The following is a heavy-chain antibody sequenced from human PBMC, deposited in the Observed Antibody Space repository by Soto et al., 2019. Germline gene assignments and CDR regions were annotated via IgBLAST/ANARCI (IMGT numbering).Heavy chain of an antibody. CDR1: GGTFSSYA. CDR2: IIPLFGTA. V-gene: IGHV1-69*13. D-gene: IGHD3-22*01. Sequence: SVKVSCKASGGTFSSYAIDWVRQAPGQGLEWMGGIIPLFGTANYAQKFQGRITITADESTSTAYMELRSLRSEDTAVYYCARGVHYDSSGYYYFYWGQGTLVTVSS. J-gene: IGHJ4*02. CDR3: ARGVHYDSSGYYYFY.